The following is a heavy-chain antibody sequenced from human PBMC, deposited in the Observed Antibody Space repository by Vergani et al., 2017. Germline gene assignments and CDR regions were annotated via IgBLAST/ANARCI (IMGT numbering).Heavy chain of an antibody. J-gene: IGHJ3*02. D-gene: IGHD3-9*01. CDR2: IYYSGST. V-gene: IGHV4-59*06. CDR1: GGSISSYY. CDR3: ARVPHYDILTGYYLGAGAFDI. Sequence: QVQLQESGPGLVKPSETLSLTCTVSGGSISSYYWSWIRQHPGKGLEWIGYIYYSGSTYYNPSLKSRVTISVDTSKNQFSLKLSSVTAADTAVYYCARVPHYDILTGYYLGAGAFDIWGQGTMVTVSS.